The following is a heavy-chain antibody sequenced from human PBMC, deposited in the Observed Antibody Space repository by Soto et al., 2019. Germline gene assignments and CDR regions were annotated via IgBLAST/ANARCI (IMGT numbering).Heavy chain of an antibody. CDR2: IYYSGST. V-gene: IGHV4-39*01. D-gene: IGHD1-26*01. CDR1: GGSISSSSYY. Sequence: PSETLSLTCTVSGGSISSSSYYWGWIRQPPGKGLGWIGSIYYSGSTYYNPSLKSRVTISVDTSKNQFSLKLSSVTAADTAVYYCARPSGSYLYYFDDWGQGTLVTVSS. J-gene: IGHJ4*02. CDR3: ARPSGSYLYYFDD.